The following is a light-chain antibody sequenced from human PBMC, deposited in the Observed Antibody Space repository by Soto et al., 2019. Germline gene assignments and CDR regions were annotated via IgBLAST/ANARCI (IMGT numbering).Light chain of an antibody. J-gene: IGKJ1*01. CDR3: QQYNNWPRT. Sequence: DIQMTLSPSSLSASVGDRVTITCRASQIISSYLNWYQQKPGKAPKLLIYAASSLQSGVPSRFSGSGSGTEFTLTISSLQSEDFAVYYCQQYNNWPRTFGQGTKVDIK. CDR2: AAS. CDR1: QIISSY. V-gene: IGKV1-39*01.